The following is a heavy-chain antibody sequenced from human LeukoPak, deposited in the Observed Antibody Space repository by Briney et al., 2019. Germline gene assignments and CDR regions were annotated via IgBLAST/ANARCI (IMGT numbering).Heavy chain of an antibody. D-gene: IGHD3-22*01. J-gene: IGHJ4*02. CDR1: GFTFSSYA. Sequence: GGSLRLSCAASGFTFSSYAMHWVRQAPGKGLEWLAVISYDGSNKYYADSVKGRFTISRDNSKNTLYLQMNSLRAEDTAVYYCARAYYDSSGYYYPDYWGQGTLVTVSS. CDR2: ISYDGSNK. CDR3: ARAYYDSSGYYYPDY. V-gene: IGHV3-30*04.